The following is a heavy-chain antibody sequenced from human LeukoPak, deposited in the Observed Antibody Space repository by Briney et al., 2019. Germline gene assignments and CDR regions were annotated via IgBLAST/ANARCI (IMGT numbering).Heavy chain of an antibody. D-gene: IGHD6-19*01. CDR1: GFRLSSYG. J-gene: IGHJ4*02. CDR3: AQGYSSGWYPY. Sequence: PGGSLRLSCAVSGFRLSSYGMSWVRQAPGKGLEWVSAISVNGDTTYYANSVKGRLIISSDNSENTLYLQMNSLRAEDTAVYLWAQGYSSGWYPYWGQGTLVSVSS. V-gene: IGHV3-23*01. CDR2: ISVNGDTT.